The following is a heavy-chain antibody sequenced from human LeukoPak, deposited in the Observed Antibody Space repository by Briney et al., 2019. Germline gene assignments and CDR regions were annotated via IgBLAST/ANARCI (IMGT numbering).Heavy chain of an antibody. D-gene: IGHD6-6*01. CDR1: GFTSSSYG. V-gene: IGHV3-30*03. Sequence: PGRSLRLSCAASGFTSSSYGIHWVRQAPGKGLEWVAVISYDGTNQYYADSVKGRFTISRDNSKNTLYLQMNRLKAEDTAVYYCARDPSFPYYFDYWGQGTLVTVPS. J-gene: IGHJ4*02. CDR2: ISYDGTNQ. CDR3: ARDPSFPYYFDY.